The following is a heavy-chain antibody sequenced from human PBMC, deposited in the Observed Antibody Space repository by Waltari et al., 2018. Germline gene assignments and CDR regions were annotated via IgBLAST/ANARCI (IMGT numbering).Heavy chain of an antibody. V-gene: IGHV4-61*02. CDR1: GGSSSSGFYY. J-gene: IGHJ5*02. CDR3: ARGGDWFDP. CDR2: TYSNGYT. D-gene: IGHD3-16*01. Sequence: QVQLRESGPGLVKPSQTLSLTCTVSGGSSSSGFYYWSWIRQPAGKGLEWIGRTYSNGYTNYNPSLKSRVTLSVDTSKNQFSLKLSSVTAADTAVYFCARGGDWFDPWGQGTLVTVSS.